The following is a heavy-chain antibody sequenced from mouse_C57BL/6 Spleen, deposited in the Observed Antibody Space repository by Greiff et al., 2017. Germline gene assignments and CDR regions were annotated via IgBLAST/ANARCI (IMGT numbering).Heavy chain of an antibody. V-gene: IGHV1-80*01. CDR1: GYAFSSYW. Sequence: QVQLQQSGAELVKPGASVKISCKASGYAFSSYWMNWVKQRPGKGLEWIGQIYPGDGDTNYNGKFKGKATLTADKSSSTAYMQLSSLTSEDSAVYFCARRSLTHGYFNVWGTGTTVTVSS. CDR2: IYPGDGDT. J-gene: IGHJ1*03. CDR3: ARRSLTHGYFNV.